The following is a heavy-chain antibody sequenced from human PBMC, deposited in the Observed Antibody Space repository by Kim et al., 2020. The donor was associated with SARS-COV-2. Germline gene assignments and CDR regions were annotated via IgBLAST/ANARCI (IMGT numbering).Heavy chain of an antibody. Sequence: DSVKGRFTLSRDNSKNSLYLQMNSLRTEDTALYYCAKENDYGGNPQAFDYWGQGTLVTVSS. J-gene: IGHJ4*02. CDR3: AKENDYGGNPQAFDY. V-gene: IGHV3-43*01. D-gene: IGHD4-17*01.